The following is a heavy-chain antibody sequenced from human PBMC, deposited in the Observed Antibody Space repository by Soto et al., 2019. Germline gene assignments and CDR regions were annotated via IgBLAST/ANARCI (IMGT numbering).Heavy chain of an antibody. V-gene: IGHV4-39*01. D-gene: IGHD2-21*02. CDR2: IYYSGRT. J-gene: IGHJ4*02. CDR3: ARQRTTVVTQAYFDH. Sequence: QPPGKGLEWIGSIYYSGRTYYNPSFKSRVTISIDTSKNQFSLKLSSVTATDTAVYYCARQRTTVVTQAYFDHWGQGALVTVS.